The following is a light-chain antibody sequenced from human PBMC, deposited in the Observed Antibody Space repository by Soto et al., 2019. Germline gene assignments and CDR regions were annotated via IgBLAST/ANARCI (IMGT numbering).Light chain of an antibody. J-gene: IGKJ5*01. Sequence: QSPGPLSLSPGEGATLSCRASETIRNNYLAWYQQKPGQAPRLLIYGASVRATGVPDRFSGSGSGTDFTLTISRLEPEDFAVYYCQQRSNWPPKITFGQGTRLEI. CDR3: QQRSNWPPKIT. V-gene: IGKV3D-20*02. CDR2: GAS. CDR1: ETIRNNY.